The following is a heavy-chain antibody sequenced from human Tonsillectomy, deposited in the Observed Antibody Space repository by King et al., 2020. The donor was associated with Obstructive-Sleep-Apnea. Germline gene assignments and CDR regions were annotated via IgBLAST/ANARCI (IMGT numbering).Heavy chain of an antibody. CDR3: ARDLSYYDSSGSFVDY. Sequence: VQLVESEGGVVQPGRSLRLSCAASGFTFSSYALHWVRQAPGKGLEWVAVVSYDGSNKYYADSVKGRFTISRDNSKNTLYLQMISLRAEDTAVYYCARDLSYYDSSGSFVDYWGQGTLVTVSS. D-gene: IGHD3-22*01. J-gene: IGHJ4*02. CDR1: GFTFSSYA. CDR2: VSYDGSNK. V-gene: IGHV3-30*04.